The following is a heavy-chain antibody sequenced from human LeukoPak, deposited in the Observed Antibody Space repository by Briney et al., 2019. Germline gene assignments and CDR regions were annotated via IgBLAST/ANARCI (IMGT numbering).Heavy chain of an antibody. CDR3: ARGAYGERSNYFDY. Sequence: GGSLRLSCAASGFTVSSNYMSWVRQAPGKGLGWVSVIYSGGSTYYADSVKGRFTISRHNSKNTLYLQMNSLRAEDTAVYYCARGAYGERSNYFDYWGQGTLVTVSS. CDR2: IYSGGST. V-gene: IGHV3-53*04. CDR1: GFTVSSNY. J-gene: IGHJ4*02. D-gene: IGHD4-17*01.